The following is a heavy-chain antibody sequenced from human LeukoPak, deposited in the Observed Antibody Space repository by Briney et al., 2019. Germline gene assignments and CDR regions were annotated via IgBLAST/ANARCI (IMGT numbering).Heavy chain of an antibody. Sequence: SVKVSCKASGGTFSSYAISWVRQAPGQGLKWMGGIIPIFGTANYAQKFQGRVTITADESTSTAYMELSSLRSKDTAVYYCRTHSTVVTQPAFDSWGQGTLVTVSS. CDR3: RTHSTVVTQPAFDS. CDR1: GGTFSSYA. CDR2: IIPIFGTA. D-gene: IGHD4-23*01. J-gene: IGHJ4*02. V-gene: IGHV1-69*13.